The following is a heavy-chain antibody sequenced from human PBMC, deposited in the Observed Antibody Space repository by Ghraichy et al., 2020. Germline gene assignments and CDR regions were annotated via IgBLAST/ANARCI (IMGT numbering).Heavy chain of an antibody. D-gene: IGHD6-19*01. V-gene: IGHV3-23*01. CDR2: ISVSDGST. J-gene: IGHJ6*02. CDR3: AKDLALAVAGTGYYGMDV. Sequence: GESLNTSCAASGFTFRSDAMSWVRQAPGKGLEWVSTISVSDGSTYYADSVKGRFTISRDNSKNTLYLRMNSLRAEDTAVYHCAKDLALAVAGTGYYGMDVWGQGTTVTVSS. CDR1: GFTFRSDA.